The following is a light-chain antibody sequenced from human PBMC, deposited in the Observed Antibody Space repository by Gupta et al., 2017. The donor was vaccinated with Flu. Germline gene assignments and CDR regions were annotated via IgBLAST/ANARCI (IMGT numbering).Light chain of an antibody. CDR3: QQLSSFPLT. J-gene: IGKJ4*01. CDR1: QGISSY. V-gene: IGKV1-9*01. CDR2: DAS. Sequence: DIQLTQSPSFLSASVGDRVTITCRASQGISSYLAWYQQKPRKAPELLIYDASTLQSGVPSRFSGSASGTEFTLTISSLQPEDFATYYCQQLSSFPLTFGGGTKVESK.